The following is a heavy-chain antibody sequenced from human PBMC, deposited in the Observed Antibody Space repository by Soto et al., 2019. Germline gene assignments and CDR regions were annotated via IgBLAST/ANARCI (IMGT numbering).Heavy chain of an antibody. J-gene: IGHJ4*02. CDR1: GGSISSYY. D-gene: IGHD6-13*01. V-gene: IGHV4-59*01. Sequence: SETLSLTYTVSGGSISSYYWSWIRQPPGKGLEWIGYIYYSGSTNYNPSLKSRVTISVDTSKNQFSLKLSSVTAADTAAYYCARAPAPLYSRSWYYFDYWGQGTLVTVS. CDR3: ARAPAPLYSRSWYYFDY. CDR2: IYYSGST.